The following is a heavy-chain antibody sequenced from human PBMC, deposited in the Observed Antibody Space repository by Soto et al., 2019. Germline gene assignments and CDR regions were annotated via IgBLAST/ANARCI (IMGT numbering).Heavy chain of an antibody. CDR1: GGTFSSYT. D-gene: IGHD2-8*01. CDR2: IIPIFGIA. V-gene: IGHV1-69*02. Sequence: SVKVSCKASGGTFSSYTISWVRQAPGQGLEWMGRIIPIFGIANYAQKFQVRVTMTRDTSTSTVYMELSSLRSEDTAVYYCARAYGVSAYGMDVWGQGTTVTVSS. J-gene: IGHJ6*02. CDR3: ARAYGVSAYGMDV.